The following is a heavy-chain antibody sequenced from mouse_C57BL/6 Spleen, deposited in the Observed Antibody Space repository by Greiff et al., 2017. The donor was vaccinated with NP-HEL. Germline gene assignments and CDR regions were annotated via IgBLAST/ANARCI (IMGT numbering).Heavy chain of an antibody. V-gene: IGHV1-9*01. J-gene: IGHJ4*01. CDR3: ARVFITTVVAPYYAMDY. CDR1: GYTFTGYW. CDR2: ILPGSGSP. Sequence: VQRVESGAELMKPGASVKLSCKATGYTFTGYWIEWVKQRPGHGLEWIGEILPGSGSPNYNEKFKGKATCTSDTSSNTAYMQLSSLTTEDSASYYCARVFITTVVAPYYAMDYWGQGTSVTVSS. D-gene: IGHD1-1*01.